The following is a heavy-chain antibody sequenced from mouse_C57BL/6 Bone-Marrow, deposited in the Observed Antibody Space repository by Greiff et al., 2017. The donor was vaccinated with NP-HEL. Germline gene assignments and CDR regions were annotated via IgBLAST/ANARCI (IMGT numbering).Heavy chain of an antibody. CDR3: AISNYGYAMDY. CDR2: IYPGGGYT. J-gene: IGHJ4*01. CDR1: GYTFTNYW. Sequence: QVQLQQSGAELVRPGTSVKMSCKASGYTFTNYWIGWAKQRPGHGLEWIGDIYPGGGYTNYNEKFKGKATLTADKSSSTAYMQFSSLTSADSTIYYCAISNYGYAMDYWGQGTSVTVSS. V-gene: IGHV1-63*01. D-gene: IGHD2-5*01.